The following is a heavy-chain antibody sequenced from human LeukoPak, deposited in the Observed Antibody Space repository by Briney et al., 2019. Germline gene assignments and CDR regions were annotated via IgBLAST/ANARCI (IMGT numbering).Heavy chain of an antibody. CDR3: AKGYRTGRWLPLDY. J-gene: IGHJ4*02. D-gene: IGHD5-24*01. CDR1: GFTFSSYE. Sequence: GGSLRLSCAASGFTFSSYEMNWVRQAPGKGLEWVSRINSDGTSTSYADSVKGRFTISRDNAKNSLYLQMNSLRAEDTALYYCAKGYRTGRWLPLDYWGQGTLVTVSS. V-gene: IGHV3-74*01. CDR2: INSDGTST.